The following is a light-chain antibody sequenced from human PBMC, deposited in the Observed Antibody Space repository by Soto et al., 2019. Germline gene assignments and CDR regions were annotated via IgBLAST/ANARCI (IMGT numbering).Light chain of an antibody. CDR1: QGISNY. Sequence: DIQMAQSPSSLSASVGDRVTITCRASQGISNYLAWYQQKPGKAPKVLIYAASTLQSGVPTRLSGSGSGTDFTLTISSLQAEDVATYYCQKYDNVPWAFGQGTKVEIK. J-gene: IGKJ1*01. CDR3: QKYDNVPWA. V-gene: IGKV1-27*01. CDR2: AAS.